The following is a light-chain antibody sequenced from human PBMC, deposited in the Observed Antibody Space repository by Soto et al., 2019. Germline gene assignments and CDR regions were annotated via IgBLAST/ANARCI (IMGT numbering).Light chain of an antibody. V-gene: IGKV3-11*01. CDR3: QQRGYWPRT. Sequence: VLTQSPGTLSLSPGDTATLSCRASEGVGSFLAWYRQKPGQPPRLLIYDVSYRANGIPARFSGSGSATEFTLTINSLEPEDFAVYYCQQRGYWPRTFGQGTTLEI. J-gene: IGKJ2*01. CDR2: DVS. CDR1: EGVGSF.